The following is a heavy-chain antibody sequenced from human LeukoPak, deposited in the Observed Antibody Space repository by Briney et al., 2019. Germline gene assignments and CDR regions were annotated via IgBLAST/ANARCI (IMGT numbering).Heavy chain of an antibody. Sequence: PGGSLRLSCAASGFTFDDYAMHWVRQAPGKGLEWVSGISWNSGSIGYADSVKGRFTISRDNAKNSLYLQMNSLRAEDTALYYCAKDYLSGSGRYFAYFDYWGQGTLVTVSS. CDR2: ISWNSGSI. J-gene: IGHJ4*02. D-gene: IGHD3-10*01. CDR1: GFTFDDYA. CDR3: AKDYLSGSGRYFAYFDY. V-gene: IGHV3-9*01.